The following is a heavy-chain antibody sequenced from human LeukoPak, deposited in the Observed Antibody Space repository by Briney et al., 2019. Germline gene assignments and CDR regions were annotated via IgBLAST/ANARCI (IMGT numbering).Heavy chain of an antibody. V-gene: IGHV3-30-3*01. Sequence: GGSLRLSCAASGFTFSSCAMHWVRQAPGKGLEWVAVISYDGSNKYYADSVKGRFTISRDNSKNTLYLQMNSLRAEDTAVYYCARGRGGPLDYWGQGTLVTVSS. CDR1: GFTFSSCA. CDR2: ISYDGSNK. CDR3: ARGRGGPLDY. J-gene: IGHJ4*02. D-gene: IGHD4-23*01.